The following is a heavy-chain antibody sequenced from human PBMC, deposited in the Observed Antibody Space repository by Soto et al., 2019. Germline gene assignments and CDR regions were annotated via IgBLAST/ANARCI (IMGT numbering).Heavy chain of an antibody. CDR1: GFTFDDYA. J-gene: IGHJ2*01. CDR2: ISWNSGSI. V-gene: IGHV3-9*01. D-gene: IGHD2-8*02. Sequence: EVQLVESGGGLVQPGRSLRLSCAASGFTFDDYAMHWVRQAPGKGLEWVSGISWNSGSIGYADSVKGRFTISRDNAKNSLYLPRNSLRAEDTALYYCAKDPYGWDLWGRGTLVTVSS. CDR3: AKDPYGWDL.